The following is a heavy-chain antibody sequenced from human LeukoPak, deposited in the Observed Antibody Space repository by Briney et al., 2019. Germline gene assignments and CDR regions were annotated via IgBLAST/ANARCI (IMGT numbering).Heavy chain of an antibody. J-gene: IGHJ4*02. Sequence: SETLSLTCAVYGGSFSGYYWSWIRQPPGKGLEWIGEINHSGSTNYSPSLKSRVTISVDTSKNQFSLKLSSVTAADTAVYYCARAFYDSSGYPGPFDYWGQGTLVTVSS. V-gene: IGHV4-34*01. D-gene: IGHD3-22*01. CDR3: ARAFYDSSGYPGPFDY. CDR1: GGSFSGYY. CDR2: INHSGST.